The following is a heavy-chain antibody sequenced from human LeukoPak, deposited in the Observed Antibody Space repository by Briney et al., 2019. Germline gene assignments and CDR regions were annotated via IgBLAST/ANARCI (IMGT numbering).Heavy chain of an antibody. V-gene: IGHV1-2*02. D-gene: IGHD3-22*01. CDR2: INPNSGGT. CDR3: ARDHSSSGYYIWFDP. CDR1: GYTFTGYY. J-gene: IGHJ5*02. Sequence: GASVKVSCKASGYTFTGYYMHWVRQAPGQGLEWMGWINPNSGGTNYAQKFQGRVTMTRDTSISTAYMELSRLRSDGTAVYYCARDHSSSGYYIWFDPWGQGTLVTVSS.